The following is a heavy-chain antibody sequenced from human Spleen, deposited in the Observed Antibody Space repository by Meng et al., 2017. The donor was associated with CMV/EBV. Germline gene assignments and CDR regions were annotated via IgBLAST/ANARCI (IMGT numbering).Heavy chain of an antibody. Sequence: SGFTFSSYSMNWVRQAPGKGLEWVSSISNTGNYIYYADPMKGRFTISRDNAKNSLYLQMNSLRAEDTAVYFCAKVLTKRQLLDWFDPWGQGALVTVSS. J-gene: IGHJ5*02. CDR1: GFTFSSYS. CDR2: ISNTGNYI. D-gene: IGHD1-1*01. CDR3: AKVLTKRQLLDWFDP. V-gene: IGHV3-21*01.